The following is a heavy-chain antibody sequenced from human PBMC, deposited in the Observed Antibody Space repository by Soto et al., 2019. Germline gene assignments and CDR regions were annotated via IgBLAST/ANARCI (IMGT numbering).Heavy chain of an antibody. Sequence: QVQLQQWGAGLLKPSETLSLTCAVYGGSFSGYYWSWIRQPPGKGLEWIGEINHSGSTNYNPSLRRRVTLSVDPSKNQFSLKLSSVTAAATAVYYCARRYSSGWYDWFDPWGQGTLVTVSS. D-gene: IGHD6-19*01. CDR2: INHSGST. J-gene: IGHJ5*02. CDR1: GGSFSGYY. CDR3: ARRYSSGWYDWFDP. V-gene: IGHV4-34*01.